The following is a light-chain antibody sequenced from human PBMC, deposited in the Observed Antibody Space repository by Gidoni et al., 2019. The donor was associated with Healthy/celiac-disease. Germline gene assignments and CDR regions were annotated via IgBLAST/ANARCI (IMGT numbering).Light chain of an antibody. J-gene: IGKJ1*01. Sequence: QMTQSPSSLSASVGDRVTITCRASQSISSYLNWYQQKPGKAPKLLIYAASSLQSGVPSRFSGSGSGTDFTLTISSLQPEDFATYYCQQSYSTPRTFGQGTKVEIK. CDR1: QSISSY. CDR2: AAS. CDR3: QQSYSTPRT. V-gene: IGKV1-39*01.